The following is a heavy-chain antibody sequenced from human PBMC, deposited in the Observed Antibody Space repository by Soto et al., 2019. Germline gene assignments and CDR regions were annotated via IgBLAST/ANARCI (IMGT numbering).Heavy chain of an antibody. CDR1: GGSISSGGCY. J-gene: IGHJ4*02. V-gene: IGHV4-31*03. Sequence: PSLTCTVSGGSISSGGCYWSWIRQPPGKGLEWIGYIYYSGSTSYNPSLKSRVTISVDTSKNQFSLKLSSVTAADTAVYYCARLDTAKVGATRPFDYWGQGTLVTVSS. CDR3: ARLDTAKVGATRPFDY. CDR2: IYYSGST. D-gene: IGHD1-26*01.